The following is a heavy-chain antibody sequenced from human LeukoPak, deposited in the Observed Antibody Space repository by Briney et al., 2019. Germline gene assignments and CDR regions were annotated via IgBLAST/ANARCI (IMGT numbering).Heavy chain of an antibody. Sequence: GGSLRLSCAASGFTFSSYAMHWVRQAPGKGLEWVAVISYDGSNKYYADSVKGRFTISRDDSKNTLYLQMNSLRAEDTAVYYCAKDPLVVVPAALYYFDYWGQGTLVTVSS. CDR1: GFTFSSYA. CDR3: AKDPLVVVPAALYYFDY. D-gene: IGHD2-2*01. J-gene: IGHJ4*02. CDR2: ISYDGSNK. V-gene: IGHV3-30-3*01.